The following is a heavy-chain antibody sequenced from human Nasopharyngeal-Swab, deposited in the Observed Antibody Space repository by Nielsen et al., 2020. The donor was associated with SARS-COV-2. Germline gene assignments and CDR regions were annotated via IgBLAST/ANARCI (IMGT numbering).Heavy chain of an antibody. J-gene: IGHJ3*02. CDR3: ANSRSGWPLLGAFDI. D-gene: IGHD6-19*01. CDR2: ISWNSGSI. CDR1: GFTFDDYA. V-gene: IGHV3-9*01. Sequence: SLKISCAASGFTFDDYAMHWVRQAPGKGLAWVSGISWNSGSIGYADSVKGRFTISRDNAKNSLYLQMNSLRAEDTALYYCANSRSGWPLLGAFDIWGQGTMVTVSS.